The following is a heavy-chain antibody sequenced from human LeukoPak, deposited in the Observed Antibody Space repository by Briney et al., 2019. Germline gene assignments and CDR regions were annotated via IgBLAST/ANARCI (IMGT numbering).Heavy chain of an antibody. V-gene: IGHV4-34*01. CDR3: ARGSRRFDP. J-gene: IGHJ5*02. CDR2: INHSGST. CDR1: GGSFSGYY. Sequence: SETLSLTCAVYGGSFSGYYWSWIRQPPGKGLEWIGEINHSGSTNYNPSLKSRVTISVDTSKNQLSLKLSSVIAADTAVYYCARGSRRFDPWGQGTLVTVSS.